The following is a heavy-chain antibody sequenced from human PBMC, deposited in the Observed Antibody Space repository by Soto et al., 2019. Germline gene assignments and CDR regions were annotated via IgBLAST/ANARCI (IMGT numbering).Heavy chain of an antibody. CDR1: GFTFSSDS. D-gene: IGHD3-10*01. CDR2: ISYDGSNK. J-gene: IGHJ6*02. CDR3: ARDQDIPRGWGMVRGRDYYHGMDV. Sequence: GGSLILSCAASGFTFSSDSMHWVRQAPGKGLEWVAVISYDGSNKYYADSVKGRFIISRDNSKNTLYLQMNSLRAEDTAVYYCARDQDIPRGWGMVRGRDYYHGMDVWGQGTTVTVSS. V-gene: IGHV3-30-3*01.